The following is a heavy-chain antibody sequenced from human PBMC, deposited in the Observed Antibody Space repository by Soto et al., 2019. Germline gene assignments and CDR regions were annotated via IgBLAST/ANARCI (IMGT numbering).Heavy chain of an antibody. Sequence: ASVKVSCKASGYTFTSYYINRVRQATGQGLEWMGWMNPNSGNTGYAQKFQGRVTMTRNTSISTAYMELSSLRSEDTAVYYCASRQAVAGTNYYYYGMDVWGQGTTVTVSS. J-gene: IGHJ6*02. D-gene: IGHD6-19*01. V-gene: IGHV1-8*01. CDR1: GYTFTSYY. CDR3: ASRQAVAGTNYYYYGMDV. CDR2: MNPNSGNT.